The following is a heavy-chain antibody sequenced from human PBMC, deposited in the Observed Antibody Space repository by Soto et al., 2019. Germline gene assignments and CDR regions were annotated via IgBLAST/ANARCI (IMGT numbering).Heavy chain of an antibody. CDR3: AKQPSSSSGNNWFDP. CDR1: GGTFSSYT. D-gene: IGHD6-6*01. CDR2: IIPILGIA. J-gene: IGHJ5*02. Sequence: QVQLVQSGAEVKKPGSSVKVSCKASGGTFSSYTISWVRQAPGQGLEWMGRIIPILGIANYAQKFQGRVTITADTSTSTADMELSSLRSEDTAVYSCAKQPSSSSGNNWFDPGGQGTLVTVSS. V-gene: IGHV1-69*02.